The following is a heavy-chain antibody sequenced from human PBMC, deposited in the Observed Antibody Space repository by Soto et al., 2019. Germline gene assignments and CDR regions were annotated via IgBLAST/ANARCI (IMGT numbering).Heavy chain of an antibody. CDR2: INHSGST. D-gene: IGHD3-3*01. Sequence: SETLSLTCAVYGGSFSGYYWSWIRQPPGKGLEWIGEINHSGSTNYNPSLKSRVTISVDTSKNQFSLKLSSVTAADTAVYYCARGRGYYDFWSGRNNWFDPWGQGTLVTVSS. CDR1: GGSFSGYY. J-gene: IGHJ5*02. CDR3: ARGRGYYDFWSGRNNWFDP. V-gene: IGHV4-34*01.